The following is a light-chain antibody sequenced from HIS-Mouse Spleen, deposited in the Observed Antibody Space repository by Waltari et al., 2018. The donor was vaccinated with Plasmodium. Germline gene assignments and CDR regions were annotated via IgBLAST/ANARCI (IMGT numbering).Light chain of an antibody. CDR2: SNN. J-gene: IGLJ2*01. CDR1: SSNIGSIP. CDR3: AAWDDSLNGVV. V-gene: IGLV1-44*01. Sequence: QSVLTQPPSASGTPGQRLTTSCSGSSSNIGSIPENWYQQLPGTAPKLLIYSNNQRPSGVPDRFSGSKSGTSASLAISGLQSEDEADYYCAAWDDSLNGVVFGGGTKLTVL.